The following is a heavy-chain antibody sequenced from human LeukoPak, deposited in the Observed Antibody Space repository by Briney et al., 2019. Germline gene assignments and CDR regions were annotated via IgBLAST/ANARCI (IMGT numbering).Heavy chain of an antibody. V-gene: IGHV4-34*01. CDR3: ARSYYGGYSYGYTKYYFDY. Sequence: SETLSLTCAVYGGSFSGYYWSWIRQPPGKGLEWIGEINHSGSTNYNPSLKSRVTISVDTSKNQFSLKLSSVTAADTAVYYCARSYYGGYSYGYTKYYFDYWGQGTLVTVSS. D-gene: IGHD5-18*01. CDR2: INHSGST. CDR1: GGSFSGYY. J-gene: IGHJ4*02.